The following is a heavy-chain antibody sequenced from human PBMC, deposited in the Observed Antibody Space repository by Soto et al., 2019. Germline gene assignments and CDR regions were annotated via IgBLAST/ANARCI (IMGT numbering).Heavy chain of an antibody. Sequence: GGSLILPCAASGFNICSYLRRWVRQAPGKGLEWVSGISGSGGSTYHADSVKGRFTISRDNFKSTLYLQMNSLRAEDTAVYFCAKAAGGYDAFDIWGQGTMVTVSS. V-gene: IGHV3-23*01. CDR3: AKAAGGYDAFDI. CDR2: ISGSGGST. J-gene: IGHJ3*02. D-gene: IGHD3-10*01. CDR1: GFNICSYL.